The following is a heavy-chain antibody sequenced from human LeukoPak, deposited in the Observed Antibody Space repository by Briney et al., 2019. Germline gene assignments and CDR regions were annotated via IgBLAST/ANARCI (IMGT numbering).Heavy chain of an antibody. CDR2: IYPGDSDT. CDR3: AVGVWSGPKSFDF. J-gene: IGHJ4*02. V-gene: IGHV5-51*01. CDR1: GSRFTSYW. Sequence: GGSLQISCQGSGSRFTSYWIGWVRQVPGPGLEWMGIIYPGDSDTRYSPSFQGQVTISADKSISTAYLQGSSLKASDTAMYYCAVGVWSGPKSFDFGGQGTLVTVSS. D-gene: IGHD3-3*01.